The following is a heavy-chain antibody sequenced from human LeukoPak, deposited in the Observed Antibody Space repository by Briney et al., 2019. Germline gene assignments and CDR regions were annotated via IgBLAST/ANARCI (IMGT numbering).Heavy chain of an antibody. D-gene: IGHD3-10*01. V-gene: IGHV3-23*01. CDR2: ISDSGGST. Sequence: GGSLRLSCAVSGITLSNYGMSWVRQAPGKGLKWVEGISDSGGSTNYADSVKGRFTISRDNAKNTLYLQMNSLRAEDTAVYFCAKRGVVIRVILVGFHKQAYYFDSWGQGALVTVSS. J-gene: IGHJ4*02. CDR1: GITLSNYG. CDR3: AKRGVVIRVILVGFHKQAYYFDS.